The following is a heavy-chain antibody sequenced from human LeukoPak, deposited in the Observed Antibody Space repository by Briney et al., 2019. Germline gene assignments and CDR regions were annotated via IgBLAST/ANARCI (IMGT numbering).Heavy chain of an antibody. Sequence: SETLSLTCTVSGGSISSSSYYWGWIRQPPGKGLEWIGSIYYSGSTYYNPSLKSRVTISVNTSKNQFSLKLSSVTAADTAVYYCARAVLLRWFDLWGRGTLVTVSS. V-gene: IGHV4-39*07. CDR2: IYYSGST. D-gene: IGHD4-23*01. CDR3: ARAVLLRWFDL. CDR1: GGSISSSSYY. J-gene: IGHJ2*01.